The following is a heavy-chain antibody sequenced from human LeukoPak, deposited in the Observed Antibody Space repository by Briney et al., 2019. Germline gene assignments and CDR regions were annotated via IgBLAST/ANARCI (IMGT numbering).Heavy chain of an antibody. CDR1: GGSISSSSYY. J-gene: IGHJ6*03. Sequence: PSETLSLTCTVSGGSISSSSYYWGWIRQPPGKGLEWIGSIYYSGSTYYNPSLKSRVTISVDTSKNQFSLKLSSVTAADTAVYYCARSNYYGSGSYRRGYYMDVWGKGTTVTVSS. CDR3: ARSNYYGSGSYRRGYYMDV. V-gene: IGHV4-39*07. CDR2: IYYSGST. D-gene: IGHD3-10*01.